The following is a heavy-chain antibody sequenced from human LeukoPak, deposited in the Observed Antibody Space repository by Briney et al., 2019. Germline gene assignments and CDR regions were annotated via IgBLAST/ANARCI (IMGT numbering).Heavy chain of an antibody. V-gene: IGHV1-8*02. CDR2: MNHSSGNT. CDR3: AIAASCRSMTGPYWFDP. J-gene: IGHJ5*02. Sequence: ASVKVSCKATVYTFSNYYINCVPRATGQGLEWMGWMNHSSGNTGYAQKFQDRVTMTRHTTISTPYMQLSSLKPKDTAVSYRAIAASCRSMTGPYWFDPWGQGTLVTVSS. D-gene: IGHD1-14*01. CDR1: VYTFSNYY.